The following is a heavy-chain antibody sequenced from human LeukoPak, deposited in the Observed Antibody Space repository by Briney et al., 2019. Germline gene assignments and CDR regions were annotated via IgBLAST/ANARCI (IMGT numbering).Heavy chain of an antibody. J-gene: IGHJ4*02. D-gene: IGHD6-13*01. Sequence: PGGSLRLSCAASGFTFSSYWMHWVRQAPGKGLVWLSRISSDGYSIGYANSVKGRFTISRDNSKNTLYLQMSSLRAEDTAVYYCAKIGLGSSSWWYFDYWGQGALVTVSS. CDR3: AKIGLGSSSWWYFDY. CDR2: ISSDGYSI. CDR1: GFTFSSYW. V-gene: IGHV3-74*01.